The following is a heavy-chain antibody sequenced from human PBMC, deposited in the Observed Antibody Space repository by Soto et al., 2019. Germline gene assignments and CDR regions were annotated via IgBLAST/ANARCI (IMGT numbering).Heavy chain of an antibody. J-gene: IGHJ6*02. D-gene: IGHD2-15*01. CDR3: ARATPPGYCSGGSCYYYYYGMDV. CDR2: ISSSGSTI. CDR1: GFTFSDYY. Sequence: GESLKISCAASGFTFSDYYMSWIRQAPGKGLEWVSYISSSGSTIYYADSVKGRFNISRDNAKNSLYLQMNSLRAEDTAVYYCARATPPGYCSGGSCYYYYYGMDVWGQGTTVTVSS. V-gene: IGHV3-11*01.